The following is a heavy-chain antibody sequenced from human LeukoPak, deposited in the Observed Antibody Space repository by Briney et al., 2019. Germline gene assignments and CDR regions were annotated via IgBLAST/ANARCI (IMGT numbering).Heavy chain of an antibody. J-gene: IGHJ3*02. Sequence: GGSLRLSCEASEFTFSHYWMSWVRQAPGKGLEWVAYIKQDGSEKHYVGSVKGRFTISRDNAKNSLFLQLNSLRAEDTAVYYCASHHLEAYAFDIWGQGTMVTVSS. V-gene: IGHV3-7*01. CDR1: EFTFSHYW. D-gene: IGHD5-24*01. CDR2: IKQDGSEK. CDR3: ASHHLEAYAFDI.